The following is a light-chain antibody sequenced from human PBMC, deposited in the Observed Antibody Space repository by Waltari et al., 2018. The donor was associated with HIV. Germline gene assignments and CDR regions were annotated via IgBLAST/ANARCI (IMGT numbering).Light chain of an antibody. Sequence: SSEMTQPPSVSVSPGQTASITCSGDTWGDKYASWYQQKPGQSPVLVLYQDNKRPSGIPERFSGSNSGNTATLTISGTQAMDEADYYCQAWDSSTGGVFGGGTKLTVL. V-gene: IGLV3-1*01. CDR3: QAWDSSTGGV. CDR1: TWGDKY. J-gene: IGLJ3*02. CDR2: QDN.